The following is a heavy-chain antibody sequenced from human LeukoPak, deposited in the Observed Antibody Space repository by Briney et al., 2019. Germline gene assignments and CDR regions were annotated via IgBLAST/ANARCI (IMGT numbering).Heavy chain of an antibody. CDR2: IKQDGSDK. V-gene: IGHV3-7*01. Sequence: GGSLRLSCAASGFTFSSYAMSWVRQAPGKGLEWVANIKQDGSDKYYVDSVKGRFTISRDNARNSLFLQMNSLRVEDTAVYYCASQVTFFDYWGQGTLVTVSS. CDR1: GFTFSSYA. J-gene: IGHJ4*02. CDR3: ASQVTFFDY. D-gene: IGHD2-21*02.